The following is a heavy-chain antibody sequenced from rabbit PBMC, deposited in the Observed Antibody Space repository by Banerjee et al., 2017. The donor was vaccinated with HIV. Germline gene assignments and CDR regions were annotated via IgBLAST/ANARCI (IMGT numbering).Heavy chain of an antibody. D-gene: IGHD6-1*01. CDR3: ARDGYADYGYAAFDL. J-gene: IGHJ4*01. CDR2: INTGRSGGT. Sequence: QEQLEESGGDLVKPEGSLTLTCKASGIDFSNTYYMCWVRQAPGKGLEWIGCINTGRSGGTWYASWAKGRFTISKTSSTTVTLQVAGLTAADTATYFCARDGYADYGYAAFDLWGPGTLVTVS. V-gene: IGHV1S45*01. CDR1: GIDFSNTYY.